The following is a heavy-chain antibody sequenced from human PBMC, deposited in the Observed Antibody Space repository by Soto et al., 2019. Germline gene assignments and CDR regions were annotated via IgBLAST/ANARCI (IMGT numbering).Heavy chain of an antibody. Sequence: SETLSLTCAVSSGSISSSNWWSWVRQPPGKGLEWIGEIYHSGSTNYNPSLKSRVTISVDKSKDQFSLKLSSVTAADTAVYYCARVFQPLRQLAKYYYDYMDVWGKGTTVTAP. J-gene: IGHJ6*03. CDR1: SGSISSSNW. CDR3: ARVFQPLRQLAKYYYDYMDV. V-gene: IGHV4-4*02. CDR2: IYHSGST. D-gene: IGHD6-13*01.